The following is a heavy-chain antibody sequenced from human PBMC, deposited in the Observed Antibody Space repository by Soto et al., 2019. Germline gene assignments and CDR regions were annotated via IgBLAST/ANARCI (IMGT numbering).Heavy chain of an antibody. J-gene: IGHJ5*02. CDR1: GDSIGGVGY. D-gene: IGHD2-21*02. V-gene: IGHV4-31*03. CDR2: ISSSGST. CDR3: ARSGVTGIVIPSHWFDP. Sequence: SETLSLTCTVSGDSIGGVGYWSWIRQFPGRGLEWIGCISSSGSTYYNPALNNRISLSLDTSQNQFSLKLLSVTAADTAIYYCARSGVTGIVIPSHWFDPWGQGTLDTVSS.